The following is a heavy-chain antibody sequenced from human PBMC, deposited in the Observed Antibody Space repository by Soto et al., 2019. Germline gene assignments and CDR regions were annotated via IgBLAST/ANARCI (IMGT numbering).Heavy chain of an antibody. D-gene: IGHD2-15*01. CDR1: GGTFSSYA. CDR3: ARDRGYCSGGSCNWFDP. Sequence: QVQLVQSGAEVKKPGSSVKVSCKASGGTFSSYAISWVRQAPGQGLEWMGGIIPIFGTANYAQKFQGRVMITADESTSTAYMELSSLRSEDTAVYYCARDRGYCSGGSCNWFDPWGQGTLVTVSS. J-gene: IGHJ5*02. CDR2: IIPIFGTA. V-gene: IGHV1-69*01.